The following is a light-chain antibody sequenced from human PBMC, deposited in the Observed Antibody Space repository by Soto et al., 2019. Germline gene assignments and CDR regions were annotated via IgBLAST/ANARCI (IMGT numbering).Light chain of an antibody. CDR1: GSDIGKNY. CDR2: ETD. J-gene: IGLJ3*02. V-gene: IGLV1-51*02. Sequence: QSVLTQPASVSAAPGQKVTISCSGSGSDIGKNYVSWYLQLPGTAPKLLIYETDRRPSGIPDRFSGSKSGTSASLSITGLQTGDEAAYYCRTWDSSLSVWLFGGGTKLTVL. CDR3: RTWDSSLSVWL.